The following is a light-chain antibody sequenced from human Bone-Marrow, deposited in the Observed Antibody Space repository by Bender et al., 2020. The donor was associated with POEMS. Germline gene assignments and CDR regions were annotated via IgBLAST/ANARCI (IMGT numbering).Light chain of an antibody. CDR2: DNG. CDR1: SSNIGNNF. CDR3: QSYDSSLSGSV. J-gene: IGLJ3*02. V-gene: IGLV1-51*01. Sequence: QSVLTQPPSVSAAPGQRVSISCSGSSSNIGNNFVSWYRQFPGTAPKLLIYDNGERPSGIPDRFSGSTSGTSATLGITGLQADDEADYYCQSYDSSLSGSVFGGGTKLTVL.